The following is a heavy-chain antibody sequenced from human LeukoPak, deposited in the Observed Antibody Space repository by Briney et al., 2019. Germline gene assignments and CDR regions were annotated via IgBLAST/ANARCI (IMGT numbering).Heavy chain of an antibody. CDR1: GFTFSTYA. CDR2: ISGSGGST. CDR3: ARRYEQWLVFDY. J-gene: IGHJ4*02. Sequence: GGSLRLPCAASGFTFSTYAMIWVRQAPGKGLEWVSAISGSGGSTYYAGSVKGRFTISRDNSKNTLYLQMNSLRAEDTAVYYCARRYEQWLVFDYWGQGTLVTVSS. D-gene: IGHD6-19*01. V-gene: IGHV3-23*01.